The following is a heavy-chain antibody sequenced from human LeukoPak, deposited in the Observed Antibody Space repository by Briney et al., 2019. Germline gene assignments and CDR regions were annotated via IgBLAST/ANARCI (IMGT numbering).Heavy chain of an antibody. V-gene: IGHV5-51*01. D-gene: IGHD2/OR15-2a*01. CDR2: IYPGDSDT. Sequence: GESLKISCKGSGYSFTSYWIGWVRQMPGKGLEWMGIIYPGDSDTRYSPSFQGQVTISADKSISTAYLQWSSLKAADTAIYYCATLKDENYFSMAYLTWGQGTLVTVSS. CDR3: ATLKDENYFSMAYLT. J-gene: IGHJ5*02. CDR1: GYSFTSYW.